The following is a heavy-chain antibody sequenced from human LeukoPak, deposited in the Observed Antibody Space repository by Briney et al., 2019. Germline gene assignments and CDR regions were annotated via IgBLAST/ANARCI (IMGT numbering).Heavy chain of an antibody. Sequence: PGGSLRLSCAASGFTFSSYGMHWVRQAPGKGLEWVAVISYDGSNKYYADSVKGRFTTSRDNSKNTLYLQMNSLRAEDTAVYYCAKDSSVDAFDIWGQGTMVTVSS. J-gene: IGHJ3*02. D-gene: IGHD3-22*01. CDR1: GFTFSSYG. V-gene: IGHV3-30*18. CDR2: ISYDGSNK. CDR3: AKDSSVDAFDI.